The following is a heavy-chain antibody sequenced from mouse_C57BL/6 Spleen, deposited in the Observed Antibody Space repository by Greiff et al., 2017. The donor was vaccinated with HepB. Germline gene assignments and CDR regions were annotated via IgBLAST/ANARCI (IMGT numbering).Heavy chain of an antibody. CDR3: ARGEGYGYFDY. V-gene: IGHV5-16*01. Sequence: EVQLVESEGGLVQPGSSMKLSCTASGFTFSDYYMAWVRQVPEKGLEWVANINYDGSSTYYLDSLKSRFIISRDNAKNILYLQMSSLKSEDTATYYCARGEGYGYFDYWGQGTTLTVSS. J-gene: IGHJ2*01. CDR1: GFTFSDYY. D-gene: IGHD2-2*01. CDR2: INYDGSST.